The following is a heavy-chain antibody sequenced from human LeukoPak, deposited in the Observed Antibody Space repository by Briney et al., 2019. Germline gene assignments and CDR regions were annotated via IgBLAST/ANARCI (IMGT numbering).Heavy chain of an antibody. CDR1: PAIISTSY. CDR2: IYYNGGT. Sequence: SETLSLTCTHPPAIISTSYWHPSLHPPIPPLEWLGYIYYNGGTNYNPSLKSRVTLSIDTSNNQFSLKLSSVTAADTAVYYCARVGTGNFDHWGRGTLVTVSS. D-gene: IGHD1-1*01. V-gene: IGHV4-59*01. CDR3: ARVGTGNFDH. J-gene: IGHJ4*01.